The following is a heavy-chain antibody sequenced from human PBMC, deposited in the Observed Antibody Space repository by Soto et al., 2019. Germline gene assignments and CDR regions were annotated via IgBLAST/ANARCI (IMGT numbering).Heavy chain of an antibody. CDR2: IYYSGST. J-gene: IGHJ2*01. CDR1: GGSVSSGSYY. D-gene: IGHD6-19*01. Sequence: QVQLQESGPGLVKPSETLSLTCTVSGGSVSSGSYYWSWIRQPPGKGLEWIGYIYYSGSTNYNPSHKSRVTISVDTSKNQFSLKLSSVTAADTAVYYCAREMTVAGTGWYFDLWGRGTLVTVSS. V-gene: IGHV4-61*01. CDR3: AREMTVAGTGWYFDL.